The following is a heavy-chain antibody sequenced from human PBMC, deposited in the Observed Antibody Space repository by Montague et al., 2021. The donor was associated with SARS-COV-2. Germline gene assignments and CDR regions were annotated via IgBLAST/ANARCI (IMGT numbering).Heavy chain of an antibody. Sequence: TLSLTCTVSGGSISSGGYYWSWIRHHPGQGLEWIGYLYYSGSTYYTPSLQSRPTVSVDTSKNRFSLKLISVTAAATAMCSCARARVVVPTTRYWFDPWGQGTLVTVPS. CDR2: LYYSGST. CDR3: ARARVVVPTTRYWFDP. D-gene: IGHD2-2*01. V-gene: IGHV4-31*03. CDR1: GGSISSGGYY. J-gene: IGHJ5*02.